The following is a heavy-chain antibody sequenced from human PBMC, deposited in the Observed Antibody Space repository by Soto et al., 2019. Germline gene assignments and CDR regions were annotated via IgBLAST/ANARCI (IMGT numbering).Heavy chain of an antibody. CDR1: GFTFSSYA. J-gene: IGHJ3*02. CDR2: ISGSGGST. D-gene: IGHD3-10*01. CDR3: AKDSLLWFRSPSDAFDI. V-gene: IGHV3-23*01. Sequence: VGSLRLSCAASGFTFSSYAMSWVRQAPGKGREWVSAISGSGGSTYYADSVKGRFTISRDNSKNTLYLQMNSLRAEDTAVYYCAKDSLLWFRSPSDAFDIWGQGTMVTVSS.